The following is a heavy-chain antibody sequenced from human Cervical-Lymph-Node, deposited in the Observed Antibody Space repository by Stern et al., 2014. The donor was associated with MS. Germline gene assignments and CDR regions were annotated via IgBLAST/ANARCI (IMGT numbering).Heavy chain of an antibody. Sequence: QVQLVQSGAEVKKPGASVKVSCKASGYTFTTYGISWVRQAPGQGLEWMGWISAYNGNTQYAQKIQGRVTMTTDTSTSTAYMELRSLRSDDTAVYYCARAHPLGAAAASFDYWGQGTLVIVSS. CDR2: ISAYNGNT. D-gene: IGHD6-13*01. CDR1: GYTFTTYG. V-gene: IGHV1-18*04. CDR3: ARAHPLGAAAASFDY. J-gene: IGHJ4*02.